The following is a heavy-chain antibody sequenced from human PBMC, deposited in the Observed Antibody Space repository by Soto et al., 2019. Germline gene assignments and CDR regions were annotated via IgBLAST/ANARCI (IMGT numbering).Heavy chain of an antibody. Sequence: QLRLQESGPGLVKPSGTLSLTCTVSGDSVTSDDSYWGWIRRPPGQGLEWIGTISHTGETFYNPPLTVRLTMSQDGPKNRFSWRWASRTAAEAGVFFCASKSRGPFPILAWLPPVTSWGQGSLVTAS. CDR1: GDSVTSDDSY. D-gene: IGHD3-3*01. V-gene: IGHV4-39*01. J-gene: IGHJ5*02. CDR3: ASKSRGPFPILAWLPPVTS. CDR2: ISHTGET.